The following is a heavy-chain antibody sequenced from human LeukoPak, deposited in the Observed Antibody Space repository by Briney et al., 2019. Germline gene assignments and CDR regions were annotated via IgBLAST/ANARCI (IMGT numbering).Heavy chain of an antibody. CDR1: GYTFTSYG. V-gene: IGHV1-8*02. CDR2: MNPKSGDT. Sequence: ASVKVSCKASGYTFTSYGISWVRQAPGQGLEWMGWMNPKSGDTGYSQKFQGRVTMTRDMSTSTVYMELSSLRSEDTAVYYCARGDRDWFDPWGQGTLVTVSS. CDR3: ARGDRDWFDP. J-gene: IGHJ5*02. D-gene: IGHD2-15*01.